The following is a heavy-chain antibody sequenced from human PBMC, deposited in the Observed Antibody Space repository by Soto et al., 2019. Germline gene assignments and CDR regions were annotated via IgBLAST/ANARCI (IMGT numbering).Heavy chain of an antibody. Sequence: GGSLRLSCAASGFPFDRYAIHWVRQAPGKGLEWVAAIWYDGSYTYYGESVKGRFLISRDNSKNTVFLEMNSLRAEDAAVYFCAKGRIAVAAGAFDSWGPGTRVTVSS. J-gene: IGHJ3*01. D-gene: IGHD6-19*01. CDR1: GFPFDRYA. V-gene: IGHV3-33*03. CDR3: AKGRIAVAAGAFDS. CDR2: IWYDGSYT.